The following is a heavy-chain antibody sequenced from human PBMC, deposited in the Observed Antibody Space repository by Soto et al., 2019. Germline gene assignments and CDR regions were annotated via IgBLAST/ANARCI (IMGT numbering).Heavy chain of an antibody. D-gene: IGHD1-1*01. Sequence: GGSLRLSCVVSGLTFSDYGFHWVRQAPGRGLDWVAAISYDGSFVYYADSVRGRFTISRDNSRNTLDLQMNTLRHEDTAVYYCAKERGRNRNFAMDVWGQGTSVTVSS. CDR3: AKERGRNRNFAMDV. V-gene: IGHV3-30*18. J-gene: IGHJ6*02. CDR1: GLTFSDYG. CDR2: ISYDGSFV.